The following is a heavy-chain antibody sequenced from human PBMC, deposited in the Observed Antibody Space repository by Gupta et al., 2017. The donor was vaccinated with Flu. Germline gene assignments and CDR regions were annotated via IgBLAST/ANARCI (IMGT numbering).Heavy chain of an antibody. CDR3: ARFFYARGGFDY. J-gene: IGHJ4*02. D-gene: IGHD2-2*01. CDR2: INHSGST. Sequence: QVQLQQWGAGLLKPSETLSLTCAVYGGSFSGYYWSWIRQPPGKGLEWIGEINHSGSTNYNPSLKSRVTISVDTSKNQFSLKLSSVTAADTAVYYCARFFYARGGFDYWGQGTLVTVSS. V-gene: IGHV4-34*01. CDR1: GGSFSGYY.